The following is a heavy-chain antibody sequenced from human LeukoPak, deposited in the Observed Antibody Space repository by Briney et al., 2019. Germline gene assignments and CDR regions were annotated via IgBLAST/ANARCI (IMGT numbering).Heavy chain of an antibody. V-gene: IGHV3-33*06. CDR2: IWYDGSNK. CDR3: AKGYDILTGYYRMDQRRDYFDY. CDR1: GFTFSRYG. Sequence: RRSLRLSCPASGFTFSRYGMHWVRQAPGKGLEWVAVIWYDGSNKYYADSVKGRFTISRDNSKNTLYLQMNSLRGEDTAVYYCAKGYDILTGYYRMDQRRDYFDYWGQETLVSVSS. D-gene: IGHD3-9*01. J-gene: IGHJ4*02.